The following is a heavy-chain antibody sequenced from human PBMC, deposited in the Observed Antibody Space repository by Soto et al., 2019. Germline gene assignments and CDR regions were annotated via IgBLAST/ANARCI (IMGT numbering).Heavy chain of an antibody. CDR2: ISAYNGNT. CDR1: GYTFTSYG. D-gene: IGHD2-15*01. J-gene: IGHJ4*02. CDR3: VRSAGVVVVAAAGAVWDY. Sequence: QVQLVQSGAEVKKPGASVKVSCKASGYTFTSYGISWVRQAPGQGLEWMGWISAYNGNTNYAQKLQGRVTMTTDTSTSTAYMELRSLRSDDTAVYYCVRSAGVVVVAAAGAVWDYWGQGTLVTVSS. V-gene: IGHV1-18*01.